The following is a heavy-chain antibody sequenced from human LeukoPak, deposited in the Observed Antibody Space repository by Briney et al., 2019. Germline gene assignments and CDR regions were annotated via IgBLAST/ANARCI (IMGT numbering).Heavy chain of an antibody. D-gene: IGHD3-22*01. V-gene: IGHV3-53*01. CDR1: GFTVTSNY. Sequence: PGGSLRLSCAASGFTVTSNYMSWVRQAPGKGLEWVSVIYSGGSTYYADSVKGRFTISRDNSKNTLYLQMNSLRAEDTAVYYCARDPPDSSGYHYWYFDLWGRGTLVTVSS. CDR3: ARDPPDSSGYHYWYFDL. J-gene: IGHJ2*01. CDR2: IYSGGST.